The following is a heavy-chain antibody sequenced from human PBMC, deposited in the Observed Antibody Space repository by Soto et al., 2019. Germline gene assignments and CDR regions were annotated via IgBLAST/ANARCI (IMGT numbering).Heavy chain of an antibody. J-gene: IGHJ2*01. CDR3: ARDRGSQNWYFGV. V-gene: IGHV1-69*01. CDR1: GDIFSSYP. Sequence: QVQLVQSGAEVKKPGSSVKVSCKASGDIFSSYPFSWVRQAPGQGLEWMGGIVPLLGTADYAQKFQDRVTITADDSASTVYMELSSLRSDDAAVYYCARDRGSQNWYFGVWGRGTLVSASS. CDR2: IVPLLGTA. D-gene: IGHD3-10*01.